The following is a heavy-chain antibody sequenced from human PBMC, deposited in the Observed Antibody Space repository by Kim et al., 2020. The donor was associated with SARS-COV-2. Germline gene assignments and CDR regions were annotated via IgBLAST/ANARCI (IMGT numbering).Heavy chain of an antibody. V-gene: IGHV3-11*01. J-gene: IGHJ4*02. Sequence: SDGSSTAYPDSVNGRFTISRDSAKRSVSLQMNSLTPEDTAVYYCVREPSNWGQGTLVTVSS. CDR2: SDGSST. CDR3: VREPSN.